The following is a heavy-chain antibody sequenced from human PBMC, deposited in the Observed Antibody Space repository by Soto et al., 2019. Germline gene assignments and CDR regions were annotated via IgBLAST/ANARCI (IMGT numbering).Heavy chain of an antibody. Sequence: XGSLRLSCAACGFSVSSYAMHWVRQAPGKGLEWVAVISYDGSNKYYADSVKGRFTISRDNSKNTLYLQMNSLRAEDTAVYYCARDSHPVRRWLTSRGGGKYNWFDPWAQGTLVTVSS. J-gene: IGHJ5*02. CDR2: ISYDGSNK. CDR3: ARDSHPVRRWLTSRGGGKYNWFDP. V-gene: IGHV3-30-3*01. CDR1: GFSVSSYA. D-gene: IGHD6-19*01.